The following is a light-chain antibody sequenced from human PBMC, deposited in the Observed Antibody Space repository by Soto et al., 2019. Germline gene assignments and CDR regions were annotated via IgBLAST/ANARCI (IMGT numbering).Light chain of an antibody. CDR3: SSYTSSNTVV. Sequence: QSALTQPPSVSGSPGQSVTISCTGTSYDVGSYNRVSWYQQPPGTAPKLMIYEVIYRPSGVPDRFSGSKSGNTASLTISGLQAEDEADYYCSSYTSSNTVVFGRGTKLTVL. V-gene: IGLV2-18*02. CDR1: SYDVGSYNR. J-gene: IGLJ2*01. CDR2: EVI.